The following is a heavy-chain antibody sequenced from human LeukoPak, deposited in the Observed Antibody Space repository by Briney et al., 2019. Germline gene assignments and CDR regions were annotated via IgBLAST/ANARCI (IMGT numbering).Heavy chain of an antibody. CDR1: GYTFTSYV. CDR2: IIPILGIA. CDR3: ARAYSSGWTFDY. J-gene: IGHJ4*02. D-gene: IGHD6-19*01. V-gene: IGHV1-69*04. Sequence: SVKVSCKASGYTFTSYVMNWVRQAPGQGLEWMGRIIPILGIANYAQKFQGRVTITADKSTSTAYMELSSLRSEDTAVYYCARAYSSGWTFDYWGQGTLVTVSS.